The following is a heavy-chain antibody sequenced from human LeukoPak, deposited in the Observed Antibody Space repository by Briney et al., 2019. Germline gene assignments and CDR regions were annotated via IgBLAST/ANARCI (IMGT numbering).Heavy chain of an antibody. V-gene: IGHV1-2*02. D-gene: IGHD1-26*01. Sequence: ASVKVSCKASGYTFTGYYMHWVRQAPGQGLEWMGWINPNSGGTNYAQKFQGRVTMTRDTSISTAYMELSRLRSDDTAVYYCARERGSYSPGAFDIWGQGTMVTVSS. CDR3: ARERGSYSPGAFDI. CDR1: GYTFTGYY. J-gene: IGHJ3*02. CDR2: INPNSGGT.